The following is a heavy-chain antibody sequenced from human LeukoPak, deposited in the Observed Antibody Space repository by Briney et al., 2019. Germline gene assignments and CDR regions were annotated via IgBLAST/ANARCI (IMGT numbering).Heavy chain of an antibody. CDR3: ARNGAPRVRGVSIYYYYYYMDV. D-gene: IGHD3-10*01. V-gene: IGHV4-59*08. CDR2: IYYSGST. J-gene: IGHJ6*03. CDR1: GGSISSYY. Sequence: PSETLSLTCTVSGGSISSYYWSWIRQPPGKGLEWIGYIYYSGSTNYNPSLKSRVTISVDTSKNQFSLKLSSVTAADTAVYYCARNGAPRVRGVSIYYYYYYMDVRGKGTTVTVSS.